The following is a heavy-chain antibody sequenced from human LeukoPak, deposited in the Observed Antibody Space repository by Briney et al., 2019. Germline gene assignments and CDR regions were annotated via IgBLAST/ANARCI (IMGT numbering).Heavy chain of an antibody. Sequence: SETLSLTCTVSGGSISSYYWSWIRQPPGKGLEWIGYIYYSGSTNYNPSLKSRVTISVDTSKNQFSLKLSSVTAADTAVYYCARDTYGESFWFDPWGQGTLVTVSS. J-gene: IGHJ5*02. CDR1: GGSISSYY. CDR3: ARDTYGESFWFDP. D-gene: IGHD4-17*01. CDR2: IYYSGST. V-gene: IGHV4-59*01.